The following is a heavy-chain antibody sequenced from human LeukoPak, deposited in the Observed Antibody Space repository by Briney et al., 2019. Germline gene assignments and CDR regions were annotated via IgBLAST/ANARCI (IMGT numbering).Heavy chain of an antibody. V-gene: IGHV4-4*02. CDR1: GGSISSSNW. Sequence: SETLSLTCAVSGGSISSSNWWSWVRQPPGKGLEWIGEIYHSGSTNYNPSLKSRVTISVDKSKNQSSLKLSSVTAADTAVYYCARALEYSSSCFDYWGQGTLVTVSS. J-gene: IGHJ4*02. CDR2: IYHSGST. D-gene: IGHD6-6*01. CDR3: ARALEYSSSCFDY.